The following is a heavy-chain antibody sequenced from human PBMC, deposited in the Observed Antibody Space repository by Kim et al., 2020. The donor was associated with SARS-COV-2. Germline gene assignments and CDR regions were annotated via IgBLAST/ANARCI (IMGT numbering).Heavy chain of an antibody. J-gene: IGHJ6*02. V-gene: IGHV3-30*04. Sequence: GGSLRLSCAASGFTFSSYAMHWVRQAPGKGLEWVAVISYDGSNKYYADSVKGRFTISRDNSKNTLYLQMNSLRAEDTAVYYCAGGYEGDYYYYGMDVWGQGTTVTVSS. CDR1: GFTFSSYA. D-gene: IGHD5-12*01. CDR2: ISYDGSNK. CDR3: AGGYEGDYYYYGMDV.